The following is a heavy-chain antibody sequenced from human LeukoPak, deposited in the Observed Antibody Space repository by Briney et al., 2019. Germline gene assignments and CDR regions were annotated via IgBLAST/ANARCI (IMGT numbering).Heavy chain of an antibody. CDR1: GYTFTNYG. CDR2: ISAHNGNT. V-gene: IGHV1-18*01. J-gene: IGHJ4*02. CDR3: ARDGSGSYFSY. D-gene: IGHD3-10*01. Sequence: ASVKVPCKTSGYTFTNYGVTWVRQAPGQGLEWMGWISAHNGNTNYAQKFQGRVTMTRDTSASTAYMELRSLRSDDTAVYYCARDGSGSYFSYWGQGTLVTVSS.